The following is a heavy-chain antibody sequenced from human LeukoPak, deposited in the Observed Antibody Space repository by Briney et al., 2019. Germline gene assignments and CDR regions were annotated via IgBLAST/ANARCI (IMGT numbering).Heavy chain of an antibody. D-gene: IGHD6-19*01. V-gene: IGHV4-30-2*02. J-gene: IGHJ6*02. CDR2: IYHSGST. CDR1: GGSISSGGYY. CDR3: ARMRASSGNYYYYYGMDV. Sequence: PSQTLSLTCTVSGGSISSGGYYWSWIRQPPGKGLEWIGYIYHSGSTYYNPSLKSRVTISVDTSKNQFSLKLSSVTAADTAVYYCARMRASSGNYYYYYGMDVWGQGTTVTVSS.